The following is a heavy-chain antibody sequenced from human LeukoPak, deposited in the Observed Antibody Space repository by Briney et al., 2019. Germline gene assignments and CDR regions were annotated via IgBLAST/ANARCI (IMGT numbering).Heavy chain of an antibody. V-gene: IGHV1-18*01. J-gene: IGHJ4*02. CDR1: GYTFTSYG. Sequence: ASVKVSCKASGYTFTSYGISWVRQAPGQGLEWMGWISAYNGNTNYAQKLQGRVTMTTDTSTSTAYMELRSLRSDDTAVYYCAKDRSDSGEEPLDFWGLGTLVTVSS. CDR3: AKDRSDSGEEPLDF. D-gene: IGHD4-17*01. CDR2: ISAYNGNT.